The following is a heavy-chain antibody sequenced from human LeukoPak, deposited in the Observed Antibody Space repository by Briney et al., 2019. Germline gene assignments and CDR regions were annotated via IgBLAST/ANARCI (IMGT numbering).Heavy chain of an antibody. Sequence: GGSLKLSCAASGFTFSGSAIHWVRQSSGKGLEWVGHINKKDNFYATTSAASVTGRFTISRDDSKNTAYLQMNSLKTEDTALYYCTRDSGTYNWLDPWGQGTLVTVSS. D-gene: IGHD1-26*01. J-gene: IGHJ5*02. V-gene: IGHV3-73*01. CDR3: TRDSGTYNWLDP. CDR1: GFTFSGSA. CDR2: INKKDNFYAT.